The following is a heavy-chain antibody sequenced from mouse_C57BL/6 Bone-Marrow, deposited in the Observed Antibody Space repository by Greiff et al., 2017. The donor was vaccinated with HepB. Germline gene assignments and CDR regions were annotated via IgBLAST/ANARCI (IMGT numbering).Heavy chain of an antibody. CDR1: GYTFTSYG. V-gene: IGHV1-81*01. Sequence: QVQLKQSGAELARPGASVKLSCKASGYTFTSYGISGVKQRTGQGLEWIGEIYPRSGNTYYNEKFKGKATLTADKSSSTAYMELRSLTSEDSAVYFCARYGNYVFWFAYWGQGTLVTVSA. J-gene: IGHJ3*01. D-gene: IGHD2-1*01. CDR2: IYPRSGNT. CDR3: ARYGNYVFWFAY.